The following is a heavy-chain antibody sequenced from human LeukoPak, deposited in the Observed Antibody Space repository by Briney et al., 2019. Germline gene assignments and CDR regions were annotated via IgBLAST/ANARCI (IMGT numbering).Heavy chain of an antibody. CDR3: ARDHVAPGLIFDS. CDR2: INQDGNDK. Sequence: GGSLRLSCAASGFTFSSHWMSWVRQSPGMGLEWVANINQDGNDKHYVDSVKGRFTISRDNAERSLYLQMNSLRAEDTAVYYCARDHVAPGLIFDSWGQGTLVTVSS. J-gene: IGHJ4*02. V-gene: IGHV3-7*03. D-gene: IGHD3-16*01. CDR1: GFTFSSHW.